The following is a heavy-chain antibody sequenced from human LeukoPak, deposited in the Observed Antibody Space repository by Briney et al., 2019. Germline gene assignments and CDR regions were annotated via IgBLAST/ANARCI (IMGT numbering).Heavy chain of an antibody. Sequence: PSETLSLTCTVSGYSISSGYYWGWIRPPPGKGLEWIGNIQHSGSTSNNPSLQSRVTISFDMSKNQFSLKLSSVTAADTAVYYCARVSGYTDYWGQGTLVSVSS. V-gene: IGHV4-38-2*02. D-gene: IGHD3-22*01. CDR2: IQHSGST. CDR3: ARVSGYTDY. CDR1: GYSISSGYY. J-gene: IGHJ4*02.